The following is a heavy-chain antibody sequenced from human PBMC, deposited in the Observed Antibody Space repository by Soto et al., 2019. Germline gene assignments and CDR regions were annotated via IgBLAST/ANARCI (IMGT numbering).Heavy chain of an antibody. J-gene: IGHJ6*02. D-gene: IGHD3-9*01. CDR2: IYYSGST. CDR1: GGSISSSSYY. CDR3: ARHSDPNYDILLYLVEYYYYYGMDV. V-gene: IGHV4-39*01. Sequence: SETLSLSCTVSGGSISSSSYYWGWIRQPPGKGLEWIGSIYYSGSTYYNPSLKSRVTISVDTSKNQFSLKLSSVTAADTAVYYCARHSDPNYDILLYLVEYYYYYGMDVWGQGTTVTVSS.